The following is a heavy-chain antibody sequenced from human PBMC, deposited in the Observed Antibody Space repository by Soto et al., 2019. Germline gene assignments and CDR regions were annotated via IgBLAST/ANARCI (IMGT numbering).Heavy chain of an antibody. J-gene: IGHJ4*02. CDR1: GYTFTSYA. CDR2: INAGNGNT. D-gene: IGHD4-17*01. CDR3: ARGGTVTTIDY. Sequence: ASVKVSCKASGYTFTSYAMHWVRQAPGQRLEWMGWINAGNGNTEYSQKFQGRVTITRDTSASTAYMELSSLRSEDTAVYYCARGGTVTTIDYWGQGTLVTVSS. V-gene: IGHV1-3*01.